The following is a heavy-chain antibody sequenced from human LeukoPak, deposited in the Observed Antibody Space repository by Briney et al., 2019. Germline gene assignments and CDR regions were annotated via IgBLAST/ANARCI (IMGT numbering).Heavy chain of an antibody. J-gene: IGHJ4*02. V-gene: IGHV3-43*02. CDR2: ISGDGTNT. Sequence: GGSLRLSCAASGFTFPDYAIHWVRQAPGKALEWVSLISGDGTNTFYGDSVKGRFTISRDNNKSSLHLQMNSLRAEDTALYYCAREASVGATLYYWGQGTLVTVSS. CDR3: AREASVGATLYY. CDR1: GFTFPDYA. D-gene: IGHD1-26*01.